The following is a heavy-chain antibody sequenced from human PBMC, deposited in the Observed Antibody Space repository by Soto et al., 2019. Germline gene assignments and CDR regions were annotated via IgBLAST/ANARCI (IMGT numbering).Heavy chain of an antibody. CDR1: GFTFSNYA. D-gene: IGHD6-13*01. V-gene: IGHV3-23*01. J-gene: IGHJ4*02. CDR2: ISGSGGST. Sequence: EVQLLESGGGLVQPGGSLRLSCAASGFTFSNYAVTWVRQAPGKGLEWVSTISGSGGSTYYADSVKGGFTISRDNSKNTLYPQMNSLRAEDTAVYYCAKDQGSSWYEIGYWGQGTLVTVSS. CDR3: AKDQGSSWYEIGY.